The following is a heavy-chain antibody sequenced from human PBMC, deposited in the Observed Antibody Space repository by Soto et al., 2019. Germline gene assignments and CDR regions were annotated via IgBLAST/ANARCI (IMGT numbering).Heavy chain of an antibody. CDR2: IYYSAST. J-gene: IGHJ6*02. CDR1: GVSINSGHYH. V-gene: IGHV4-30-4*01. CDR3: ARDSRTPSGGMDV. Sequence: SETMSLTCTLAGVSINSGHYHLTWIRQSPGKGLEWIGAIYYSASTYYNPSLVSRIHMSVDTSKNQFSLKLTSVTAADTAVYYCARDSRTPSGGMDVWGQGTTVTVSS.